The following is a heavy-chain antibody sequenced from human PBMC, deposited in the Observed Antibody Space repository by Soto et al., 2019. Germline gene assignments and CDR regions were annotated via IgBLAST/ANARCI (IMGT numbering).Heavy chain of an antibody. V-gene: IGHV3-21*01. CDR1: GFTFSSDS. CDR3: ARDTPGAVRQRALDY. CDR2: ISSSSSYI. J-gene: IGHJ4*02. Sequence: GSLRLSCAASGFTFSSDSMNWVRQAPGKGLEWVSSISSSSSYIYYADSVKGRFTISRDNAKNSLYLQMNSLRAEDTAVYYCARDTPGAVRQRALDYWGQGTLVTVSS. D-gene: IGHD1-1*01.